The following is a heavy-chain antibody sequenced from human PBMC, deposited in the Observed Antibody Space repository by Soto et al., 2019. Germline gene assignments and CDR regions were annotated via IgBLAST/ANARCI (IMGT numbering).Heavy chain of an antibody. Sequence: SQTLSLTCVISGDSVSSNSAAWNWIRQSPSRGLEWLGRTYYRSKWYNDYAVPVKSRITINPDTSKNQFSLQLNSVTPEDTAVYYCARVLRFLEWSPIRGYYYYGMDVWGQGTTVTVSS. CDR1: GDSVSSNSAA. J-gene: IGHJ6*02. D-gene: IGHD3-3*01. CDR3: ARVLRFLEWSPIRGYYYYGMDV. V-gene: IGHV6-1*01. CDR2: TYYRSKWYN.